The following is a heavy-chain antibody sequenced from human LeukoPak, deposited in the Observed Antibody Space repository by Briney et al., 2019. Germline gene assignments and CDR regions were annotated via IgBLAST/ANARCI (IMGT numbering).Heavy chain of an antibody. J-gene: IGHJ4*02. CDR1: GFTFSSYA. V-gene: IGHV3-23*01. CDR3: AREVSSSGWLVIFDY. Sequence: GGSLRLSCAASGFTFSSYAMSWVRQAPGKGLEWVSAISGSGGSTYYADSVKGRFTISRDNAKNSLYLQMNSLRAEDTAVYYCAREVSSSGWLVIFDYWGQGTLVTVSS. CDR2: ISGSGGST. D-gene: IGHD6-19*01.